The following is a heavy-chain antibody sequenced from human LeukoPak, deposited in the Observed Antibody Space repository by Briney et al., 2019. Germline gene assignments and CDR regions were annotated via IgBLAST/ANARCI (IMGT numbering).Heavy chain of an antibody. D-gene: IGHD3-9*01. CDR3: VTVYYDVLTIHRID. Sequence: ASVKVSCKASGYTFTSYGISWVRQAPGQGLEWMGWISAYNGNTNYAQKFQGRVTLTEDASKDTAYMEVTSLRSDDTAVYYCVTVYYDVLTIHRIDWGQGTLVTVSS. J-gene: IGHJ4*02. V-gene: IGHV1-18*01. CDR1: GYTFTSYG. CDR2: ISAYNGNT.